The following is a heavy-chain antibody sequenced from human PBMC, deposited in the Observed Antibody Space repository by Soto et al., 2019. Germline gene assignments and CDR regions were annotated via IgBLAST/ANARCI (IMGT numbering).Heavy chain of an antibody. CDR3: AAGIAVADPFDY. J-gene: IGHJ4*02. CDR1: GFTFTSSA. CDR2: IVVGSGNT. D-gene: IGHD6-19*01. Sequence: QMQLVQSGPEVKKPGTSVKVSCKASGFTFTSSAVQWVRQARGQCLEWIGWIVVGSGNTNYAQKFQERVTITRDMSTSTAYMELSSLRSEDTAVYYCAAGIAVADPFDYWGQGTLVTVSS. V-gene: IGHV1-58*01.